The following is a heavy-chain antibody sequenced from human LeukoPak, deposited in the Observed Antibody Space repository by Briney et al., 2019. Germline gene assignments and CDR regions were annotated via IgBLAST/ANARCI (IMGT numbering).Heavy chain of an antibody. CDR3: ARATSAYSYANY. CDR1: GFAVSSNY. CDR2: VYGGGDT. V-gene: IGHV3-53*05. Sequence: GGSLRLSCAASGFAVSSNYISWVRQAPGKGLEWVSVVYGGGDTYYADSVKGRFTISRDNSKITLYLQMSSLRPEDTAVYYCARATSAYSYANYWGQGTLVTVSS. J-gene: IGHJ4*02. D-gene: IGHD5-18*01.